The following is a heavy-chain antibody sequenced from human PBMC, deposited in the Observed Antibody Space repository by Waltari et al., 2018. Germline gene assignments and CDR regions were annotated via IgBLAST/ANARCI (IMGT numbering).Heavy chain of an antibody. Sequence: QLQLQESGPRLVRPSETLSLICRVSGVSITSNRHYWAWIRQSPGQGLEWFGTVSYNGTTYIIPSLKSRVSVSRDTSKNQVSLILGSVTAADMAVYYCATYIGASVGTAAFDVWGQGTMVTVSS. CDR2: VSYNGTT. J-gene: IGHJ3*01. D-gene: IGHD5-12*01. CDR1: GVSITSNRHY. V-gene: IGHV4-39*01. CDR3: ATYIGASVGTAAFDV.